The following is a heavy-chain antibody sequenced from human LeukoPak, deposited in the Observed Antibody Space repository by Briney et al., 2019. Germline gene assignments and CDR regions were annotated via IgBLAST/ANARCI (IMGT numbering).Heavy chain of an antibody. CDR3: ARALYGSGWCQDY. Sequence: PGGSLRLSCAASGFPFSNYAMSWVRQAPGKGLEWVSTISNSVGTTYYADSVKGRFTISRDNSRNTLYLQVNSLRAEDTALYYCARALYGSGWCQDYWGQGTLVTVSS. D-gene: IGHD6-19*01. V-gene: IGHV3-23*01. J-gene: IGHJ4*02. CDR2: ISNSVGTT. CDR1: GFPFSNYA.